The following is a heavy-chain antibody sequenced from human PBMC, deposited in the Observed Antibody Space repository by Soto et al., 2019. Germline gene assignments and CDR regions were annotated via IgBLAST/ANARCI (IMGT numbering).Heavy chain of an antibody. J-gene: IGHJ6*02. D-gene: IGHD3-10*01. V-gene: IGHV3-30*18. Sequence: QVQLVESGGGVVQPGRSLRLSCAASGFTFSSYGMHWVRQAPGKGLEWVAVISYDGSNKYYADSVKGRFTISRDNSKNTLYLQMNSLRAEDTAVYYCAKLAIREVRGVILEYYYYGMDVWGQGTTVTVSS. CDR2: ISYDGSNK. CDR1: GFTFSSYG. CDR3: AKLAIREVRGVILEYYYYGMDV.